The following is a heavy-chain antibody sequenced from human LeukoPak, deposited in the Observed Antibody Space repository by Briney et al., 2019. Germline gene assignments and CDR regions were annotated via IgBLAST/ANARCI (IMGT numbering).Heavy chain of an antibody. Sequence: PGGSLRLSCAASGFTFSSYAMSWVRQAPGKGLEWVSAISGSGGSTYYADSVKVRFTISRDNSKNTLYLQMNSLRAEDTAVYYCAKSAHKYYYDSSGPFDHWGQGTLVTVSS. CDR3: AKSAHKYYYDSSGPFDH. CDR1: GFTFSSYA. J-gene: IGHJ4*02. CDR2: ISGSGGST. D-gene: IGHD3-22*01. V-gene: IGHV3-23*01.